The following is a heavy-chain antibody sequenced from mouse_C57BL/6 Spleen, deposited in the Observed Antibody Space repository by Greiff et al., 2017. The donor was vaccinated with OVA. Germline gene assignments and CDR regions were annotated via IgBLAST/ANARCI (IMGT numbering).Heavy chain of an antibody. CDR1: GFPFSSYA. CDR3: ARYPVGCFDY. D-gene: IGHD1-1*01. V-gene: IGHV5-4*01. J-gene: IGHJ2*01. CDR2: ISDGGSYN. Sequence: EVQRVESGGGLVKPGGSLTLSCAASGFPFSSYALSWVRQTPEKRLEWVATISDGGSYNYYPDNVKGRCTISRDNAKNNLYLQMSHLKAEDTTMYYCARYPVGCFDYWGQGTTLTVSS.